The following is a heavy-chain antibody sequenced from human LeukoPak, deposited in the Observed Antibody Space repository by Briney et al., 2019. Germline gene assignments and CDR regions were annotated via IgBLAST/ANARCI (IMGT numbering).Heavy chain of an antibody. Sequence: PSETLSLTCTVSGGSISSYYWSWIRQPPGKGLEWIGYIYYSGSTNYNPSLKSRVTISVDTSKNQFSLKLSSVTAADTAVYYCVPYGGNYDYWGQGTLVTVSS. CDR2: IYYSGST. V-gene: IGHV4-59*01. CDR3: VPYGGNYDY. CDR1: GGSISSYY. J-gene: IGHJ4*02. D-gene: IGHD4-23*01.